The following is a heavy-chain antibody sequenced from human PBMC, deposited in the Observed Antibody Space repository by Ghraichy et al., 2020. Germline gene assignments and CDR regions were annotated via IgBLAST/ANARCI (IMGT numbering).Heavy chain of an antibody. CDR1: GGSFSDYY. Sequence: SETLSLTCAVYGGSFSDYYWSWIRQPPGKGLEWIGETNHTGSTNYNPSLKSRVSISVDTSKKQYSLKLNSMTAADTAVYYCARTTVGYGGGGSCYTRYFDLWGSGTLATVSS. CDR2: TNHTGST. D-gene: IGHD2-15*01. J-gene: IGHJ2*01. CDR3: ARTTVGYGGGGSCYTRYFDL. V-gene: IGHV4-34*01.